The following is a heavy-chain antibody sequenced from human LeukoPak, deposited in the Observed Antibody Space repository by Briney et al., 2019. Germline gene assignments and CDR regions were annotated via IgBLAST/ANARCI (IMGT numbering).Heavy chain of an antibody. CDR2: ISGTDGST. J-gene: IGHJ4*02. CDR1: GFTFRSYA. V-gene: IGHV3-23*01. Sequence: RPGGSLILSCAASGFTFRSYAMGWVRQAPGKGLEWVSAISGTDGSTYYADSVKGRFTISRDHSKNTLYLQMNSLSAEDTAVYYCAKGGSGWSWFDYWGQGTLVTVSS. D-gene: IGHD6-19*01. CDR3: AKGGSGWSWFDY.